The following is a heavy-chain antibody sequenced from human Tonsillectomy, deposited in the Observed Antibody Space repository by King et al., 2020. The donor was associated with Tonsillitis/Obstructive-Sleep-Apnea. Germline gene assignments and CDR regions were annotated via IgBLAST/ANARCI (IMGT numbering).Heavy chain of an antibody. CDR1: GGSFSGYY. Sequence: VQLQQWGAGLLKPSETLSLTCAVYGGSFSGYYWSWIRQPPGKGLEWIGEINHSGSTNYNPALKSRVTISVDTSKNQFYLKLSSLTAADTAVYYCAAGTYYFAYWGQGTLVTVSS. V-gene: IGHV4-34*01. D-gene: IGHD6-13*01. CDR3: AAGTYYFAY. J-gene: IGHJ4*02. CDR2: INHSGST.